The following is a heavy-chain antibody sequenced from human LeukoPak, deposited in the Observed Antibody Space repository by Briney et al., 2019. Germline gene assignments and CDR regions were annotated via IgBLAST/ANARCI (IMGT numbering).Heavy chain of an antibody. Sequence: ASVKVSCEASGYTFTTYTIHWVRQAPGQRLEWMGWIIAGNGNTKYSQKFQGRVTLDRDTSASTAYMELSSLTSEDTAVYYCARLGIAVSGEGGYWGQGTLVTVSS. CDR1: GYTFTTYT. CDR2: IIAGNGNT. D-gene: IGHD6-19*01. V-gene: IGHV1-3*01. CDR3: ARLGIAVSGEGGY. J-gene: IGHJ4*02.